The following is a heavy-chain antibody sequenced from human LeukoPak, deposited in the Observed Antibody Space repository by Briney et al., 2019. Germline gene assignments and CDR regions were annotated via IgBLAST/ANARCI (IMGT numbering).Heavy chain of an antibody. CDR2: ISGSSSTI. CDR3: ARESLGYCSGSTCYYFYMDF. V-gene: IGHV3-48*04. D-gene: IGHD2-15*01. Sequence: PGRSLRLSCAASGFTFSSYSMNWVRQAPGKGLEWLSYISGSSSTIYYAESVKGRFTISRDNAKNSQYLQMNSLRAEDTAVYYCARESLGYCSGSTCYYFYMDFWDKGTTVTVSS. CDR1: GFTFSSYS. J-gene: IGHJ6*03.